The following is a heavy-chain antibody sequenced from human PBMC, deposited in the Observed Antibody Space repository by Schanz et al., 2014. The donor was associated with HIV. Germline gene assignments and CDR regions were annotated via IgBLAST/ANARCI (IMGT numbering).Heavy chain of an antibody. CDR3: VRGQRLNSHSYYRGMAV. CDR2: VRHDGGAT. J-gene: IGHJ6*02. CDR1: GFTFSDFS. D-gene: IGHD6-25*01. Sequence: QVLESGGGLVQTGGSLRLSCVASGFTFSDFSMNWVRRAPGKGLEWISAVRHDGGATYYADSVKGRFTISRDNAKNSLYLQMNSLRAEDTAIYYCVRGQRLNSHSYYRGMAVWGQGTTVAVSS. V-gene: IGHV3-23*01.